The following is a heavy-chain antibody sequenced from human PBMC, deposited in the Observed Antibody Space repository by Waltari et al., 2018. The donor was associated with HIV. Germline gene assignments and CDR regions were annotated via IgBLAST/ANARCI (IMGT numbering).Heavy chain of an antibody. CDR2: INPNSGGT. CDR3: ARGSPLWELQDAFDS. J-gene: IGHJ3*02. Sequence: QVQVLQPLDVARKPGAPVEAPCMRTRGAFTGYCWYRVRQALGQGLEWMGRINPNSGGTNYAQKFQGMVTMTRDTSISTAYMELSRLRSDDTAVYYCARGSPLWELQDAFDSWGQGTMVTVSS. V-gene: IGHV1-2*06. CDR1: RGAFTGYC. D-gene: IGHD1-26*01.